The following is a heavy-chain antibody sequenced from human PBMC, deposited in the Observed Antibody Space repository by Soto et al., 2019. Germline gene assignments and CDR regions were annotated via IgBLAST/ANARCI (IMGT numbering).Heavy chain of an antibody. V-gene: IGHV4-61*01. J-gene: IGHJ4*02. CDR1: GVSVRRGRYY. CDR3: ARVPLPSVAVADVYYLDS. Sequence: PSETLSLTCTVSGVSVRRGRYYWSWIRQPPGKGLEWIGYVFYSGSTRYNPSLNSRVTISVDTSKNQFSLKLTSVTAADTAMYYCARVPLPSVAVADVYYLDSWGQGTLVTVPS. D-gene: IGHD6-19*01. CDR2: VFYSGST.